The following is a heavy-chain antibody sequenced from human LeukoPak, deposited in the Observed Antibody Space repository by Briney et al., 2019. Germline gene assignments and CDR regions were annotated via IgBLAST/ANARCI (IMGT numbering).Heavy chain of an antibody. CDR1: GGSISSYY. CDR2: IYYSGST. J-gene: IGHJ3*02. V-gene: IGHV4-59*01. D-gene: IGHD3-3*01. Sequence: SETLSLTCTVSGGSISSYYWSWIRQPPGKGLEWIGYIYYSGSTNYNPSLKSRVTISVDTSKNQFSLKLSSVTAADTAVYYCARLKEYDFWSGHDAFDIWGQGTMVTVSS. CDR3: ARLKEYDFWSGHDAFDI.